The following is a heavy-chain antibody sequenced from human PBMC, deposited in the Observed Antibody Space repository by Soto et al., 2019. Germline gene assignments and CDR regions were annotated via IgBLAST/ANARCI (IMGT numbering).Heavy chain of an antibody. J-gene: IGHJ4*02. Sequence: SVKVSCKASGCTFSSYAISWVRQAPGQGLEWMGGIIPIFGTANYAQKFQGRVTITADESTSTAYMELSSLRSEDTAVYYCARVSVRDGYLFDYWGQGTLVTVSS. CDR3: ARVSVRDGYLFDY. V-gene: IGHV1-69*13. D-gene: IGHD5-18*01. CDR2: IIPIFGTA. CDR1: GCTFSSYA.